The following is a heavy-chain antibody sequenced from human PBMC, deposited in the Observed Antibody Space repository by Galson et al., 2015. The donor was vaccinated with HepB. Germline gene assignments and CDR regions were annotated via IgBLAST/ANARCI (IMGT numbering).Heavy chain of an antibody. CDR1: GYTFTSYW. J-gene: IGHJ1*01. D-gene: IGHD1-26*01. CDR3: ASVGATSAEYFQH. CDR2: IYPGDSDT. Sequence: QSGAEVKKPGESLKISCKASGYTFTSYWIGWVRQMPGKGLEWMGIIYPGDSDTRYKPSFRGQVTISADKSISTAYLQWSSLKASDTAMYYCASVGATSAEYFQHWGQGTLVTVSS. V-gene: IGHV5-51*01.